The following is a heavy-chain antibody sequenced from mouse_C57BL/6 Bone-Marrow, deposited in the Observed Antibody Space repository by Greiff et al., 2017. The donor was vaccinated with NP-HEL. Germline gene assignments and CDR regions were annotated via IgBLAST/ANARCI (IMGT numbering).Heavy chain of an antibody. CDR1: GISITTGNYR. J-gene: IGHJ2*01. CDR2: IYYSGTI. CDR3: EREGYFPYYFDN. Sequence: EVQRVESGPGLVKPSQTVFLTCTVTGISITTGNYRWSWIRQFPGNKLEWIGYIYYSGTITYNPSLTSRTTITRDTPKNQFFLEMNSLTAKETATYSCEREGYFPYYFDNWGKGTTLTVSS. D-gene: IGHD1-1*01. V-gene: IGHV3-5*01.